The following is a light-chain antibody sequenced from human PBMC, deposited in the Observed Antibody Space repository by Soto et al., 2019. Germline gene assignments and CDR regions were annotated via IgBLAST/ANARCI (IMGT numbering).Light chain of an antibody. CDR2: DAS. J-gene: IGKJ5*01. Sequence: EIVLTQSPGTLSLSPGQRATLSYRASQSVSSYLAWYQQKPGQAPRLLIYDASNRATGIPARFSGSGSGTDFTLTINSLEPEDFVVYYCQQRSNWPSITFGQGTRLEIK. V-gene: IGKV3-11*01. CDR3: QQRSNWPSIT. CDR1: QSVSSY.